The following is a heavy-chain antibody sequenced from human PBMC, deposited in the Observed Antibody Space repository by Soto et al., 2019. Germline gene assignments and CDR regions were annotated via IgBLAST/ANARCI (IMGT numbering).Heavy chain of an antibody. V-gene: IGHV3-9*01. D-gene: IGHD6-13*01. CDR2: ISWNSGSI. Sequence: EVQLVESGGGLVQPGRSLRLSCAASGFTFDDYAMHWVRQAPGKGLEWVSGISWNSGSIGYADSVKGRFTISRDNAKNSLYLQMNSLRAEDTALYYCAKDTVGIGGEGYFDYWGQGTLVTVSS. J-gene: IGHJ4*02. CDR3: AKDTVGIGGEGYFDY. CDR1: GFTFDDYA.